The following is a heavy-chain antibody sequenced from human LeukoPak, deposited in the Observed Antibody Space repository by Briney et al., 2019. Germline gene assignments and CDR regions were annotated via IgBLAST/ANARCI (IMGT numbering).Heavy chain of an antibody. J-gene: IGHJ4*02. V-gene: IGHV4-34*01. CDR3: ASSPGVRGVIMPYYFDY. D-gene: IGHD3-10*01. Sequence: PSETLSLTCAVYGGSFSGYYWSWIRQPPGKGLEWIGEINHSGSTNYNPSLKSRVTISVDTSKNQFSLKLSSVTAADTAVYYCASSPGVRGVIMPYYFDYWGQGTLVTVSS. CDR1: GGSFSGYY. CDR2: INHSGST.